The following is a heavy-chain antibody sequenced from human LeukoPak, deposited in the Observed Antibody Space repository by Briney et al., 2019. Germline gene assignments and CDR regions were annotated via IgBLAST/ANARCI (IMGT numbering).Heavy chain of an antibody. J-gene: IGHJ6*03. CDR3: ASLTAAAPYYYYYMDV. CDR2: ISSSGSTI. D-gene: IGHD6-13*01. Sequence: GGSLRLSCAASGFTFSSYEMNWVRQAPGKGLEWVSYISSSGSTIYYADSVKGRFTISRDNAKNSLYLQMNSPRAEDTAVYYCASLTAAAPYYYYYMDVWGKGTTVTVSS. V-gene: IGHV3-48*03. CDR1: GFTFSSYE.